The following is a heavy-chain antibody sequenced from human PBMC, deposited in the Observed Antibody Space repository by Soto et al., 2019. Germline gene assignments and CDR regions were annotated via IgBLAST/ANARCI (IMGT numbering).Heavy chain of an antibody. J-gene: IGHJ4*02. CDR1: RFTFSSSF. CDR2: VSGGGGST. Sequence: PAGSIRLASAASRFTFSSSFITWARDTQLKGLEWVSSVSGGGGSTYYADSVKGRFTISRDNSKNTLYLQMNSLRAEDTAVYYSATLRRGWRQFDYWGQEPLGT. D-gene: IGHD3-10*01. V-gene: IGHV3-23*01. CDR3: ATLRRGWRQFDY.